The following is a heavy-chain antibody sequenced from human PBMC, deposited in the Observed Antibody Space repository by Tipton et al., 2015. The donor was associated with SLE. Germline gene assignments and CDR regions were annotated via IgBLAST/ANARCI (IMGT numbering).Heavy chain of an antibody. V-gene: IGHV4-39*07. CDR3: ARVMTDGYRDYVYVTDAFDM. CDR2: SGST. Sequence: TLSLTCTVSGGSISSSNYYWGWICQPPGKGLEWIGRSGSTYYNPSLESRVSTSVDTSKNQFSLKLSSVTATDTAMYYCARVMTDGYRDYVYVTDAFDMWGQGTMVTVSS. J-gene: IGHJ3*02. CDR1: GGSISSSNYY. D-gene: IGHD5-12*01.